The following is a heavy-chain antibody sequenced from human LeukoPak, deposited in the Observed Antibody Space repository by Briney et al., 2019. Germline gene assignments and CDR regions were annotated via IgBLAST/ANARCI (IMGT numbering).Heavy chain of an antibody. V-gene: IGHV1-69*13. CDR2: IIPIFGTA. CDR1: GGTFSSYA. D-gene: IGHD3-10*01. Sequence: ASVKVSCKASGGTFSSYAISWVRQAPGQGLEWMGGIIPIFGTANYAQKFQGRVTITADESTSTAYMELSSLRSEDTAVYYCARYGSGSYVSPGYYYYGMDVWGQGTTLTVS. J-gene: IGHJ6*02. CDR3: ARYGSGSYVSPGYYYYGMDV.